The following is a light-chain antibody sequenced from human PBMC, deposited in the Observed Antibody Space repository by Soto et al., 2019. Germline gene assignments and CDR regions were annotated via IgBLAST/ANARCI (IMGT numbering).Light chain of an antibody. CDR2: DVS. V-gene: IGLV2-14*01. CDR3: SPYTSSSTLRV. J-gene: IGLJ1*01. Sequence: QSVLTQPASVSGSPGQSITISCTGTSSDDDGYNYVSWYQQHPGKAPKLMIYDVSNRHSGVSNRFSGSKSSNTASLTISVLQAEDEAGYYCSPYTSSSTLRVFGTGTKVTVL. CDR1: SSDDDGYNY.